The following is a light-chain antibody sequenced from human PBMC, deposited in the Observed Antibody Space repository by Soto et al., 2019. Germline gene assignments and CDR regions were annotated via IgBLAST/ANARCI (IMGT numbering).Light chain of an antibody. CDR1: QSISTW. CDR2: KAS. V-gene: IGKV1-5*03. Sequence: DIQLTQSPSTLSASAGDRVTITCLASQSISTWLAWYQQKPGKAPRLLIYKASTLESGVPSRFSGSGSGTEFTLTISSLQPDDFASYYCQQYNSYLATFGQGTKVDIK. J-gene: IGKJ1*01. CDR3: QQYNSYLAT.